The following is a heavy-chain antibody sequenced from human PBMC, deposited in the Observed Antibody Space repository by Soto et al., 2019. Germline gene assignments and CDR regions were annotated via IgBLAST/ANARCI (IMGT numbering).Heavy chain of an antibody. CDR3: ATAGDFWSGYYPNYYYGMDV. V-gene: IGHV1-24*01. J-gene: IGHJ6*02. CDR2: FDPEDGET. CDR1: GYTLTELS. Sequence: ASVKVSCKVSGYTLTELSMHWVRQAPGKGLEWMGGFDPEDGETIYAQKFQGRVTMTEDTSTDTAYMELSSLRSEDTAVYYCATAGDFWSGYYPNYYYGMDVWGQGTTVTVSS. D-gene: IGHD3-3*01.